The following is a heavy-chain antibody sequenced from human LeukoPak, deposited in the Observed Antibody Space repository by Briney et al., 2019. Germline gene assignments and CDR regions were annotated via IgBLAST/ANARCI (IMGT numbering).Heavy chain of an antibody. CDR2: IKEDGSEK. V-gene: IGHV3-7*01. Sequence: PGGSLRLSCAASGFTFSGYAMHWVRQAPGKGLEWVASIKEDGSEKYFVDSVKGRFTISRDNANNSVSLQMNSLRAEDTGVYCCASILWGSSASNWFDHWGQGTLVTVSS. CDR3: ASILWGSSASNWFDH. D-gene: IGHD3-10*01. CDR1: GFTFSGYA. J-gene: IGHJ5*02.